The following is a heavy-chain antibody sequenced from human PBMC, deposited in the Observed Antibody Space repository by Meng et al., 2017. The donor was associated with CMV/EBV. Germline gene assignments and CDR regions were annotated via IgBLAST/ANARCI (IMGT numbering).Heavy chain of an antibody. V-gene: IGHV3-21*04. D-gene: IGHD2-2*01. CDR3: AKDPKVVPAANDY. Sequence: GESLKISCAASGFTFSSYSMNWVRQAPGKGLEWVSSISSSSSYIYYADSVKGRFTISRDNAKNSLYLQMNSLRAEDTAVYYCAKDPKVVPAANDYWGQGTLVTVSS. CDR2: ISSSSSYI. CDR1: GFTFSSYS. J-gene: IGHJ4*02.